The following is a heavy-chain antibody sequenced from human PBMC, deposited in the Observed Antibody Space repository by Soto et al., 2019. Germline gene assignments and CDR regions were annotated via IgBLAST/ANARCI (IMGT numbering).Heavy chain of an antibody. J-gene: IGHJ3*02. CDR3: ARGIATLPVFAFDI. CDR1: GFSLSTSGVG. D-gene: IGHD6-6*01. CDR2: IYWSGDE. V-gene: IGHV2-5*01. Sequence: QGTLKESGPTLVKPTQTLTLTCSFSGFSLSTSGVGVGWIRQSPGKALEWLALIYWSGDEHYRPSLKSRLSITKDTSKNHVVLMMTDMDPVDTATYYCARGIATLPVFAFDIWGQGTMVTVSS.